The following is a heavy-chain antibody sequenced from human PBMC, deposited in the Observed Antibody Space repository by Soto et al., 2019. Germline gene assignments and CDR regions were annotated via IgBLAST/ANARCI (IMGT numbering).Heavy chain of an antibody. Sequence: QVQLVESGGGVVQPGRSLRLSCAASGFTFSSCGMHWVRQAPGKGLEWVAVISYDGSNKYYADSVKGRFTISRDNSKNTLYLQMNSLRAEDTAVYYCAKGYYGGPRDAFDIWGQGTMVTVSS. CDR1: GFTFSSCG. CDR3: AKGYYGGPRDAFDI. V-gene: IGHV3-30*18. D-gene: IGHD4-17*01. CDR2: ISYDGSNK. J-gene: IGHJ3*02.